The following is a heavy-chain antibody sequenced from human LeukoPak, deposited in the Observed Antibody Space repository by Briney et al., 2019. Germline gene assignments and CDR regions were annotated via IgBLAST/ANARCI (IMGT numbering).Heavy chain of an antibody. J-gene: IGHJ3*02. CDR3: ARGHFTDTAMDDAFDI. CDR1: GFTFSSYG. CDR2: IWYDGSNK. D-gene: IGHD5-18*01. Sequence: GGSLRLSCAASGFTFSSYGMHWVRQAPGKGLEWVAVIWYDGSNKYYADSVKGRFTISRDNSKNTLYLQMNSLRAEDTAVYYCARGHFTDTAMDDAFDIWGQGTMVTVSS. V-gene: IGHV3-33*08.